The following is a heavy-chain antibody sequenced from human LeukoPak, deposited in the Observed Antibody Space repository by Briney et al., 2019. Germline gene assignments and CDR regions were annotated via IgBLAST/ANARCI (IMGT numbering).Heavy chain of an antibody. CDR2: IYYTGST. CDR1: GGSIGSGGYY. V-gene: IGHV4-31*03. CDR3: ARVKGIGAVGKNWFDP. Sequence: SETLSLTCTVSGGSIGSGGYYWSWIRQHPGKGLEWLGYIYYTGSTYYNPSLKSRVTISVDTSKNQFSLKLPSVTAADTAVYYCARVKGIGAVGKNWFDPWGQGTLVSFSS. J-gene: IGHJ5*02. D-gene: IGHD6-13*01.